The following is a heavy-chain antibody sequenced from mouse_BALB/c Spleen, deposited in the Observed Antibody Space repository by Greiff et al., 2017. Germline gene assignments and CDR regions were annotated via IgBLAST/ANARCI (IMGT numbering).Heavy chain of an antibody. CDR2: IDPANGNT. CDR3: ALYYDYDGFAN. V-gene: IGHV14-3*02. D-gene: IGHD2-4*01. J-gene: IGHJ3*01. CDR1: GFNITDTY. Sequence: VQLQQSGAELVKPGASVKLSCTASGFNITDTYMHWVKQRPEQGLEWIGRIDPANGNTKYDPKFQGKATITADTSSNTAYLQLSSLTSEDTAVYYCALYYDYDGFANGGQGTLVTVSA.